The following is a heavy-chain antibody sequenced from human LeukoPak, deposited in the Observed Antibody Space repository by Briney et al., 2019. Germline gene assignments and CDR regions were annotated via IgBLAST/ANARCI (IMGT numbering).Heavy chain of an antibody. CDR3: ARDCILRFCTH. J-gene: IGHJ4*02. CDR1: GGSISSGSYY. Sequence: SETLSLTCTVSGGSISSGSYYWRWIRQPAGKGLEWIGRIYTSGSTNYNPSLKSRVTISVDTSKNQFSLKLSSVTAADTAVYYCARDCILRFCTHWGQGTLVTVSS. CDR2: IYTSGST. D-gene: IGHD3-3*01. V-gene: IGHV4-61*02.